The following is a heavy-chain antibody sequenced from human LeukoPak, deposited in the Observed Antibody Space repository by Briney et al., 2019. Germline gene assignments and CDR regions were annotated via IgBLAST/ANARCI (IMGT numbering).Heavy chain of an antibody. D-gene: IGHD2-2*01. J-gene: IGHJ4*02. V-gene: IGHV5-10-1*01. Sequence: GESLKISYKGSGYSFASYWITWVRQMPGKGLQWMGRIDPSDSYTNYSPSFQGHVTISADKSISTAYLQWSSLKASDTAMYYCASERYCSSTSCYFDYWGQGTLVTVSS. CDR1: GYSFASYW. CDR2: IDPSDSYT. CDR3: ASERYCSSTSCYFDY.